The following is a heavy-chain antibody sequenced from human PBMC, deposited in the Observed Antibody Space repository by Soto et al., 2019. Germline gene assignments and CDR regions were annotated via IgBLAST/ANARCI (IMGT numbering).Heavy chain of an antibody. J-gene: IGHJ5*02. D-gene: IGHD2-15*01. Sequence: ASVKVSCKASGGTFSSYAISWVRQAPGQGLEWMGGIIPIFGTANYAQKFQGRVTITADESTSTAYMELNSLKTEDTAVYYCIVVKRWDQYSTSGYWFDPWGPGTLVTVSS. CDR1: GGTFSSYA. CDR2: IIPIFGTA. V-gene: IGHV1-69*13. CDR3: IVVKRWDQYSTSGYWFDP.